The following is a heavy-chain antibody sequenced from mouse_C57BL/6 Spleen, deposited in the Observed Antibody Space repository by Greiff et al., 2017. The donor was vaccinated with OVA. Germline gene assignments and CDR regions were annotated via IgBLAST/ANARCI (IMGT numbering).Heavy chain of an antibody. CDR2: IRSKSNNYAT. CDR1: GFSFNTYA. D-gene: IGHD4-1*01. V-gene: IGHV10-1*01. J-gene: IGHJ2*01. Sequence: EVQVVESGGGLVQPKGSLKLSCAASGFSFNTYAMNWVRQAPGKGLEWVARIRSKSNNYATYYADSVKDRFTISRDDSESMLYLQMNNLKTEDTAMYYCVRHREWDVGNYFDYWGQGTTLTVSS. CDR3: VRHREWDVGNYFDY.